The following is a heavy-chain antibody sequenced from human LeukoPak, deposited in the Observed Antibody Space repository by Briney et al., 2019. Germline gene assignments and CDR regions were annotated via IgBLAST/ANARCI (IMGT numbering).Heavy chain of an antibody. D-gene: IGHD5-24*01. CDR2: IYSGGTI. CDR1: GFTVSSSY. CDR3: ARDSRDGYRFDY. V-gene: IGHV3-53*01. Sequence: PGWSLRVSCAASGFTVSSSYMSWVRQAPGKGLEWVSVIYSGGTIYYADSVKGRFTISRDNSKNTLYLQMNSLRAEDTAVYYCARDSRDGYRFDYWGQDTRDTVSP. J-gene: IGHJ4*02.